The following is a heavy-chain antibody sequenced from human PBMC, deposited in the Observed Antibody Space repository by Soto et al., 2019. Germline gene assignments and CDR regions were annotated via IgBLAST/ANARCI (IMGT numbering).Heavy chain of an antibody. CDR1: GYTFTSYF. J-gene: IGHJ6*02. CDR3: ARQNYYSGMDV. Sequence: GASVKVSCKTSGYTFTSYFITWVRQAPGQGLEWMGWISVYNGNTNYAQMLQGRVTMTTDTSASTGYLELRSLRSDDTAVYYCARQNYYSGMDVWGQGTTVTVS. CDR2: ISVYNGNT. V-gene: IGHV1-18*01.